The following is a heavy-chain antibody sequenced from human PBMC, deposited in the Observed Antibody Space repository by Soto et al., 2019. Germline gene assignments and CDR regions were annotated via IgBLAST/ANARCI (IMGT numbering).Heavy chain of an antibody. J-gene: IGHJ4*02. Sequence: EVHLVESGGGLVQPGGSLRLSCAASGFTFSSYSLNWVRQAPGKGLEWVSYITSSGTTVYYADSVRGRFTISRDNAKNSLYLQMTSLRDDDTAVYYCARGSSNWAYYFDFWGQGNLVTVSS. CDR1: GFTFSSYS. D-gene: IGHD6-13*01. V-gene: IGHV3-48*02. CDR3: ARGSSNWAYYFDF. CDR2: ITSSGTTV.